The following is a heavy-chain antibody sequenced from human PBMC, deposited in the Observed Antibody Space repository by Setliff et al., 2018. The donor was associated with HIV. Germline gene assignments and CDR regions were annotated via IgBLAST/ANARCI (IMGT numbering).Heavy chain of an antibody. CDR3: ARGGFNHAFDI. CDR1: GFTFSSYA. J-gene: IGHJ3*02. D-gene: IGHD2-15*01. V-gene: IGHV3-23*01. Sequence: PGGSLRLSCVASGFTFSSYAMSWVRQAPGKGLEWVAAISDSGSRIYYADSVKGRFTISRDNSKNTLYLQMNSLRAEDTAVYYCARGGFNHAFDIWGQGTMVTVSS. CDR2: ISDSGSRI.